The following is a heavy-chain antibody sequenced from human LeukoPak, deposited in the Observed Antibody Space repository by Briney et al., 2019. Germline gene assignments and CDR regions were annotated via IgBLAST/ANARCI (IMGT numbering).Heavy chain of an antibody. V-gene: IGHV3-7*01. J-gene: IGHJ4*02. CDR2: IKEDGSET. D-gene: IGHD6-19*01. Sequence: GGSLRLSCAASGFTFKMYWMNWVRQVPGKGRECLVNIKEDGSETNYADSVKGRFTISRDNPKNSLYLQMNSLRAEDTAVYYCAREYSSGRSFYFDYWGQGTPVTVSS. CDR1: GFTFKMYW. CDR3: AREYSSGRSFYFDY.